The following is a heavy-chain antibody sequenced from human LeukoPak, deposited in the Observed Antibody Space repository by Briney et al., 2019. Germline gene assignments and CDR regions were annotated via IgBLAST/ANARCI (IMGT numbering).Heavy chain of an antibody. D-gene: IGHD3-16*01. CDR2: IGTAGDT. Sequence: GGSLRLSCAASGFTFSSYDLHWVRQATGKGLEWVSAIGTAGDTYYPGSVKGRFTISRENAKNSLYLQMNSLRAGDTAVYYCARALTWDAFDIWGQGTMVTVSS. V-gene: IGHV3-13*01. J-gene: IGHJ3*02. CDR3: ARALTWDAFDI. CDR1: GFTFSSYD.